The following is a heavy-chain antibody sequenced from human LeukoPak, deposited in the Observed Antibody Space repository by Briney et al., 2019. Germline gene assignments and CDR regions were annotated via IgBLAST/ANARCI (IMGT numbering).Heavy chain of an antibody. D-gene: IGHD2-2*02. CDR1: GFTFSSYA. V-gene: IGHV3-23*01. CDR2: ISGSGGST. Sequence: PGGSLRLSCAASGFTFSSYAMSWVRQAPGKGLEWVSAISGSGGSTYYADSVKGRFTISRDNSKNTLYLQMNSLRAEDTAVNYCAGVPAAIWYYYYGMDVWGQGTTVTVSS. J-gene: IGHJ6*02. CDR3: AGVPAAIWYYYYGMDV.